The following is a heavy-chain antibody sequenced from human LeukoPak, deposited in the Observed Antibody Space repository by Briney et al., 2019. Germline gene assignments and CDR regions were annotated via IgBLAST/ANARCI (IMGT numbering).Heavy chain of an antibody. J-gene: IGHJ3*02. CDR2: ILSDGSKE. CDR3: VRKALTGSHSGPFDI. Sequence: HPGGSLRLSCAASGFTFSSYGMHWVRQAPGKGLEWVAVILSDGSKEFYTDSVKGRFTISRDNSKNTLYLQMNSLRAEDTAVYYCVRKALTGSHSGPFDIWGQGTLVTVSS. D-gene: IGHD7-27*01. CDR1: GFTFSSYG. V-gene: IGHV3-33*01.